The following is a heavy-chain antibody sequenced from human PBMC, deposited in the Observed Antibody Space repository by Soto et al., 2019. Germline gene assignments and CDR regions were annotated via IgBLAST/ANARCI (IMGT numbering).Heavy chain of an antibody. CDR1: GGSISSGGYY. J-gene: IGHJ3*02. V-gene: IGHV4-31*03. CDR3: AREVIASYGSGSSIGTYPFDI. D-gene: IGHD3-10*01. Sequence: SETLSLTCTVSGGSISSGGYYWSWIRQHPGKGLEWIGYIYYSGSTYYNPSLKSRVTISVDTSKNQFSLKLSSVTAADTAVYYCAREVIASYGSGSSIGTYPFDIWGQGTMVTVSS. CDR2: IYYSGST.